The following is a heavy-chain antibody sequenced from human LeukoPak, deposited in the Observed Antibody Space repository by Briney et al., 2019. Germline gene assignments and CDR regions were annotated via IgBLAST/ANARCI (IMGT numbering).Heavy chain of an antibody. D-gene: IGHD2-15*01. CDR2: IRYDGRNK. Sequence: GGSLRLSCAASGFTFSNYGMHWVRQAPGKGLEWVGFIRYDGRNKYYADFVKGRFTISRDNSKNTLYLQMNSLRLEDTAVYYCARRWSFDYWGQGTLVTVSS. CDR3: ARRWSFDY. CDR1: GFTFSNYG. J-gene: IGHJ4*02. V-gene: IGHV3-30*02.